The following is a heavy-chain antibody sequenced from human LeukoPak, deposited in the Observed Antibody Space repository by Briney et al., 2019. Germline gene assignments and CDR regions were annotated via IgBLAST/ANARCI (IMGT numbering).Heavy chain of an antibody. D-gene: IGHD3-3*02. CDR1: GFSFSTNY. CDR3: ARVGDHFHWYLDL. CDR2: LYSGSST. J-gene: IGHJ2*01. V-gene: IGHV3-53*01. Sequence: GVSLRLSCAASGFSFSTNYMNWVRQAPGKGLESVSILYSGSSTYYADSVEGRFIGSRDSSKNNLSLQMNDLRAEDTAVYYCARVGDHFHWYLDLWGRGTLVTVSS.